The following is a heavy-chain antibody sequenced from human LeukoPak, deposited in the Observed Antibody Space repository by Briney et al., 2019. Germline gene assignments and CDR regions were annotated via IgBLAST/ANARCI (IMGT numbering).Heavy chain of an antibody. CDR3: AGLYSSSWYWASEYFQH. J-gene: IGHJ1*01. CDR2: INHSGST. CDR1: GGSVSGYY. V-gene: IGHV4-34*01. Sequence: SETLSLTCTVSGGSVSGYYWTWIRQPPGKGLEWIGEINHSGSTNYNPSLKSRVTISVDTSKNQFSLKLSSVTAADTAVYYCAGLYSSSWYWASEYFQHWGQGTLVTVSS. D-gene: IGHD6-13*01.